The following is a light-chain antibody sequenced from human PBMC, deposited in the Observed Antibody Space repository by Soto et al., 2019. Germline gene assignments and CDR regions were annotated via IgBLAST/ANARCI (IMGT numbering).Light chain of an antibody. CDR2: QAS. V-gene: IGKV1-5*03. J-gene: IGKJ1*01. Sequence: DIQMTQSPSTLSASIGDRVTITCRASQSVSSSLAWYQQKPGTATKLLIFQASSLESGVQSRFSGSGSGTEFSLTISSLQPDDFATYYCQQYNNISGTFGQGTKVEIK. CDR1: QSVSSS. CDR3: QQYNNISGT.